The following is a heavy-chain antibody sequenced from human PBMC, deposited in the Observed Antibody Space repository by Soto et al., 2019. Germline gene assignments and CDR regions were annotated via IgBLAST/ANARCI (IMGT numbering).Heavy chain of an antibody. CDR2: IYHSGST. V-gene: IGHV4-4*02. J-gene: IGHJ4*02. Sequence: LCGGSISSSNWWSWVRQPPGKGLEWIGEIYHSGSTNYNPSLKSRVTISVDKSKNQFSLKLSSVTAAYTAVYYCARDSGPGMGIAVDPRSFDYWGQGTLVTVSS. CDR3: ARDSGPGMGIAVDPRSFDY. D-gene: IGHD6-19*01. CDR1: GGSISSSNW.